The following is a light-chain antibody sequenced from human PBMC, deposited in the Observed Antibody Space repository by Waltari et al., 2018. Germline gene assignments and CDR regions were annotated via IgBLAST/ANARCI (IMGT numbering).Light chain of an antibody. CDR2: AAS. Sequence: DFQLTQSPSSLSASVGDRVTITCRASQYISTYLNWDQQKPGKGPKLLIYAASTLQSGVPARFSGSGSGTDFTFTISSLQLEDFATYYCQQSYDTPRTFGQGTKVEVK. J-gene: IGKJ1*01. CDR1: QYISTY. CDR3: QQSYDTPRT. V-gene: IGKV1-39*01.